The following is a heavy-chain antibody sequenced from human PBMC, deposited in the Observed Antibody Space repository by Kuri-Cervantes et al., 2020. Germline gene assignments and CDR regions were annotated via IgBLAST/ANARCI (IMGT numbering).Heavy chain of an antibody. V-gene: IGHV4-39*07. D-gene: IGHD3-22*01. CDR2: IYYSRST. J-gene: IGHJ4*02. Sequence: SETLSLTCTVSGGSISSGAYYWAWIRQPPGKGLEWIEGIYYSRSTYYNPSLKSRVTISVDTSKNQFSLKLSSVTAADTAVYYCASRPDSSGYYIDHWGQGTLVTVSS. CDR3: ASRPDSSGYYIDH. CDR1: GGSISSGAYY.